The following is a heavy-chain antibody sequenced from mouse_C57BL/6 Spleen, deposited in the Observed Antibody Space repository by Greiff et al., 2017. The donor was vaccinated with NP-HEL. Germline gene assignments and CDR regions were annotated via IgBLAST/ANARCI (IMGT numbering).Heavy chain of an antibody. CDR2: IHPNSGST. CDR3: ARTSSGGDDY. V-gene: IGHV1-64*01. Sequence: QVQLKQPGAELVKPGASVKLSCKASGYTFTSYWMHWVKQRPGQGLEWIGMIHPNSGSTNYNEKFKSKATLTVDKSSSTAYMQLSSLTSEDSAVYYCARTSSGGDDYWGQGTTLTVSS. CDR1: GYTFTSYW. D-gene: IGHD3-2*02. J-gene: IGHJ2*01.